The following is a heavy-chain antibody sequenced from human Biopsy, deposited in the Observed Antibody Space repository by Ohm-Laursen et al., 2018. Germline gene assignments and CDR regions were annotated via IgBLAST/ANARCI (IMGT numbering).Heavy chain of an antibody. CDR3: AREGDDSSGYTPHYFDY. V-gene: IGHV3-23*01. CDR2: ITGGGDRT. D-gene: IGHD3-22*01. CDR1: GFSFSDNY. Sequence: SLRLSCSASGFSFSDNYMDWVRQAPGKGLEWVAGITGGGDRTYYADSVKGRFTISRDNSKNTLFLQMNSLRAEDTAVYYCAREGDDSSGYTPHYFDYWGQGTLVTVSS. J-gene: IGHJ4*02.